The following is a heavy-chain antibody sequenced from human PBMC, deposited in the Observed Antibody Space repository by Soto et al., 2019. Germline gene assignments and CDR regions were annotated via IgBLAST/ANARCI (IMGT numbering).Heavy chain of an antibody. J-gene: IGHJ4*02. Sequence: QVQLVQSGAEVKKPGSSVKVSCKASGGTFSSYTISWVRQAPGQGLEWMGRIIPILGIANYAQKFQGRVTIPADKSTSTAYMELSSLRSEDTAVYYCATLPGYDYVWGGDYWGQGTLVTVSS. CDR3: ATLPGYDYVWGGDY. V-gene: IGHV1-69*02. D-gene: IGHD3-16*01. CDR1: GGTFSSYT. CDR2: IIPILGIA.